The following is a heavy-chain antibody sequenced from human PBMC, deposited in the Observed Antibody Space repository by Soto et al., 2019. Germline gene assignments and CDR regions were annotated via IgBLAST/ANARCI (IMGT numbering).Heavy chain of an antibody. Sequence: EVQLVESGGGLVQPVRSLRLSCAVSGFTFDDYAMHWVRQAPGKGLEWVSGISWNSGSIGYADSVKGRFTISRDNAKNSLYLQMNSLRAEDTALYYCTKDRGLVLSFYFDYWGQGTLVTVSS. CDR2: ISWNSGSI. CDR1: GFTFDDYA. J-gene: IGHJ4*02. V-gene: IGHV3-9*01. CDR3: TKDRGLVLSFYFDY. D-gene: IGHD6-19*01.